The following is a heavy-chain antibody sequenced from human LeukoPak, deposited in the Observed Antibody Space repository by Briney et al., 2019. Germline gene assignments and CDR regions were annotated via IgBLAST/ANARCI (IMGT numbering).Heavy chain of an antibody. D-gene: IGHD6-13*01. CDR2: ISTSSTTI. CDR3: ARDRGSSQTHDY. CDR1: GFTFSSYS. V-gene: IGHV3-48*04. J-gene: IGHJ4*02. Sequence: GGSLRLSCAASGFTFSSYSMHWVRQAPGKGLEWISYISTSSTTIYYADSVRGRFTISRDNGKNSLYLQMNSLRAEDTAVYYCARDRGSSQTHDYWGQGTLVTVSS.